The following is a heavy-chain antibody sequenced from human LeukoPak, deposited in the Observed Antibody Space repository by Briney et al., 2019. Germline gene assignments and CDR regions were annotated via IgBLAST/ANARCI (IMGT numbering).Heavy chain of an antibody. Sequence: ASVKVSCQASGYTFTNNYLHWVRQAPGQGLEWMGMIYPRDGSTSYAQNFQGRVTVTRDTSTTTVHMELRGLRSEDTAVYYCARDQEGFDYWGQGTVVTVSS. CDR1: GYTFTNNY. J-gene: IGHJ4*02. V-gene: IGHV1-46*01. CDR3: ARDQEGFDY. CDR2: IYPRDGST.